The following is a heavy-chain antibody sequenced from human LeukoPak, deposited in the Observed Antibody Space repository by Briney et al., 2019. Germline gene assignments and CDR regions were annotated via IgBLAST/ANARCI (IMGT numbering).Heavy chain of an antibody. D-gene: IGHD3-22*01. Sequence: PSETLSLTCAVSGGSISSGGYSWSWIRQPPGKGLEWIGFISYSGGTYYNPSLKSRITMSVDTSENQFSLKLSSVTAADTAVYYCARDNGHGYIDYWGQGTLVTVSS. CDR1: GGSISSGGYS. CDR3: ARDNGHGYIDY. J-gene: IGHJ4*02. V-gene: IGHV4-31*11. CDR2: ISYSGGT.